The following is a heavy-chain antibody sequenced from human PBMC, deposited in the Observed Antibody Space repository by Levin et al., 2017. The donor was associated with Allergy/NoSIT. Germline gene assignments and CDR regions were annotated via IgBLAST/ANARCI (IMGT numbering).Heavy chain of an antibody. CDR3: ATRTDY. J-gene: IGHJ4*02. V-gene: IGHV1-2*02. CDR1: GYVFSDSY. Sequence: GASVKVSCKASGYVFSDSYMNWVRQVPGQGLEWMGWINPKGGATKYAQKFQGRVTMTTDTSTSTAYMEMNSLTSDDTAVYYCATRTDYWGQGSLVTVST. CDR2: INPKGGAT.